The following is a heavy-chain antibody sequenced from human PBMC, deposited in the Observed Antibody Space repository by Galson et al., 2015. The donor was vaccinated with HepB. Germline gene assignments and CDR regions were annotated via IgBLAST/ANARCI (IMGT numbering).Heavy chain of an antibody. V-gene: IGHV3-21*01. J-gene: IGHJ4*02. CDR3: ARDLIRQLVAT. CDR2: ISSSSSYI. D-gene: IGHD6-6*01. Sequence: SLRLSCAASGFTFSSYSMNWVRQAPGKGLEWVSSISSSSSYIYYADSVKGRFTISRDNAKNSLYLQMNSLRAEDTAVYYCARDLIRQLVATWGQGTLVTVSS. CDR1: GFTFSSYS.